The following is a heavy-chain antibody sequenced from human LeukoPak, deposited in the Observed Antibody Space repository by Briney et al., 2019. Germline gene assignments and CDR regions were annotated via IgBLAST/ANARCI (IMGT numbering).Heavy chain of an antibody. CDR3: ARDKGRIAAAGTGFVEFDY. Sequence: GASVKVSCKASGYTFTSYYMHWVRQAPGQGLEWMGIINPSGGSTSYAQKFQGRVTMTRDTSTSTVYMELGSLRSEDTAVYYCARDKGRIAAAGTGFVEFDYWGQGTLVTVSS. CDR1: GYTFTSYY. D-gene: IGHD6-13*01. J-gene: IGHJ4*02. CDR2: INPSGGST. V-gene: IGHV1-46*01.